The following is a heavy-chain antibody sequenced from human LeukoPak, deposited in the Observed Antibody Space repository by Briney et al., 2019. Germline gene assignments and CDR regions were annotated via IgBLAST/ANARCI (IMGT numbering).Heavy chain of an antibody. CDR3: ARQAYDTGYDAFDI. D-gene: IGHD3-22*01. J-gene: IGHJ3*02. Sequence: SETLSLTCTVSGGSISSGGYYWSWIRQHPGKGLEWIGCIYYSGTTYYHPSLTSRVAISVDTSKNQFSLKLSSVTAADTAVYYCARQAYDTGYDAFDIWGQGTMVTVSS. V-gene: IGHV4-31*03. CDR2: IYYSGTT. CDR1: GGSISSGGYY.